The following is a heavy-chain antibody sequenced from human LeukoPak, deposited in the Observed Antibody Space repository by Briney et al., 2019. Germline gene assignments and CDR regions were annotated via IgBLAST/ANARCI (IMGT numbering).Heavy chain of an antibody. CDR1: GFTFTSYA. CDR2: IVGSGSST. CDR3: AKDKQWLVFDY. Sequence: GGSLSLACAASGFTFTSYAMSWVRQAPGEGLQGVSAIVGSGSSTYYADSVKGRCTITRDNSTNTLYLQMNSLRDEDTAVYYCAKDKQWLVFDYWGQGTLVTVSS. J-gene: IGHJ4*02. D-gene: IGHD6-19*01. V-gene: IGHV3-23*01.